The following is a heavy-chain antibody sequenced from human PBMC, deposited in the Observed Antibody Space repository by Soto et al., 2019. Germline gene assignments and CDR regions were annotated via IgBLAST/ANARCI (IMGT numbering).Heavy chain of an antibody. CDR1: GFTFSSYA. D-gene: IGHD4-17*01. Sequence: GGSLRLSCAASGFTFSSYAMSWVRQAPGKGLEWVSAISGSGYSTYYADSVKGRFTISRDNSKNTLYLQMNSLRAEDTAVYYCAKDSTATINYFDYWGQGALVTVSS. V-gene: IGHV3-23*01. CDR2: ISGSGYST. CDR3: AKDSTATINYFDY. J-gene: IGHJ4*02.